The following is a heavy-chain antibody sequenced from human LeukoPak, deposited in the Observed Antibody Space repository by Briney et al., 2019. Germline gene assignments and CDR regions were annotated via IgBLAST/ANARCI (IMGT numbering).Heavy chain of an antibody. V-gene: IGHV3-30-3*01. Sequence: GGSLRLSCAASGFTFSSYAMHWVRQAPGKGLEWVAVISYDGSNKYYADSVKGRFTISRDNSKNTLYLQMNSLRAEDTAVYYCARDRTTVPIHWYFDLWGRGTLVTVSP. CDR3: ARDRTTVPIHWYFDL. CDR2: ISYDGSNK. CDR1: GFTFSSYA. J-gene: IGHJ2*01. D-gene: IGHD1-14*01.